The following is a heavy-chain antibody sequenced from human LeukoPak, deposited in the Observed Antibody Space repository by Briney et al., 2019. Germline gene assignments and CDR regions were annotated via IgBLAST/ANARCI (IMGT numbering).Heavy chain of an antibody. D-gene: IGHD3-22*01. V-gene: IGHV4-39*01. J-gene: IGHJ4*02. Sequence: SETLSLTCTVSGGSISSSNYYWGWIRQPPGKGLEWIGSIYYSGDTYYNPPLKSRVTISVDTSKNQSSLKLTSVTAADTAFYYCARHLFGSGYYPDYWGQGTLVTVSS. CDR3: ARHLFGSGYYPDY. CDR1: GGSISSSNYY. CDR2: IYYSGDT.